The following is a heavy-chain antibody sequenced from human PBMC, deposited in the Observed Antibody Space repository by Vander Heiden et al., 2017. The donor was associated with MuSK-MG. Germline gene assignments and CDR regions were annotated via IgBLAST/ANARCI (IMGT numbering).Heavy chain of an antibody. J-gene: IGHJ4*02. D-gene: IGHD1-26*01. CDR3: ARIGAYVGATLFDY. CDR1: GGSLSGYY. Sequence: QPQLQQWGARLLTPSETLSLTCAVSGGSLSGYYWSWIRQPPGKGLEWIGEINHSGSTNYNPSLKSRVTMSGDTSKNQFSLKLNSVTAADTAVYYCARIGAYVGATLFDYWGQGTLVTVSS. CDR2: INHSGST. V-gene: IGHV4-34*01.